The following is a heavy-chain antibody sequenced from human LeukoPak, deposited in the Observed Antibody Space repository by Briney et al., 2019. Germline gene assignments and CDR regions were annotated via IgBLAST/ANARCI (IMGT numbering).Heavy chain of an antibody. D-gene: IGHD3-3*01. V-gene: IGHV3-23*01. CDR2: IGSDGDR. Sequence: GGSLGLSCTASGFAFRSYAMAWVRQAPGKGLEGVAAIGSDGDRVHEDSVKGRFTISRDNSKSTLYLQMDNLRAEDTAVYFCAKSAGVATIYFDSWGQGALVTVSS. CDR1: GFAFRSYA. CDR3: AKSAGVATIYFDS. J-gene: IGHJ4*02.